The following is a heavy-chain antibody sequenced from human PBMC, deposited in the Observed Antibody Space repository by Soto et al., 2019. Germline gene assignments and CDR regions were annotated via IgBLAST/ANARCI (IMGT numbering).Heavy chain of an antibody. CDR2: ISYGGSNK. D-gene: IGHD2-2*01. Sequence: QVQLVESGGGVVQPGRSLRLSCAASGFTFSSYGMHWVRQAPGKGLEWVAVISYGGSNKYYADSVKGRFTISRDNSKNTLYLQMNNLRAEGTAVYYCAKDNCISTSCYRLYNWFDPWGQGTLVTVSS. CDR1: GFTFSSYG. J-gene: IGHJ5*02. V-gene: IGHV3-30*18. CDR3: AKDNCISTSCYRLYNWFDP.